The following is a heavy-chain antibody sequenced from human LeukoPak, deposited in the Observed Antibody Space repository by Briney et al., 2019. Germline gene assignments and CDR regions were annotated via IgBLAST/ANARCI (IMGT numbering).Heavy chain of an antibody. Sequence: GGSLRLSCAASGFTFSGSAMHWVRQASGKGLEWVGRISTTATSYATAYAASVKGRFTISRDDSKNTAYLQMNSLRAEDTAVYYCARGFAPGELSYFDYWGQGTLVTVSS. V-gene: IGHV3-73*01. CDR3: ARGFAPGELSYFDY. CDR1: GFTFSGSA. CDR2: ISTTATSYAT. D-gene: IGHD3-16*02. J-gene: IGHJ4*02.